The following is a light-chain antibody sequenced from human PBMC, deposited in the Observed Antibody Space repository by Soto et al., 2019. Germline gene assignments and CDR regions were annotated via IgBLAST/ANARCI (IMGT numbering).Light chain of an antibody. J-gene: IGKJ1*01. CDR1: QSISSW. V-gene: IGKV1-5*01. Sequence: IQMTQSPSTLSASVGDRVTITCRASQSISSWLAWYQQKPGKAPKLLIYDASSLESGVPSRFSGSGSGTEFTLTISSLQPDDFATYYCQQYNSYVTFGQGTKVDIK. CDR3: QQYNSYVT. CDR2: DAS.